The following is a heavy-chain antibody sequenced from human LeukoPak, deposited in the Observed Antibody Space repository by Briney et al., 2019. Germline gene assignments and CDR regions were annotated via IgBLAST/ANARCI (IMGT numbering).Heavy chain of an antibody. J-gene: IGHJ4*02. CDR1: GFTFSSYW. V-gene: IGHV3-74*01. Sequence: GGSLRLSCAASGFTFSSYWMHWVRQAPGKGLVWVSRINSDGSSTFYADSVKGRFTTSRDNSKNTLYLQMNSLRAEDTAVYYCARDGGKGYYGSGSYYKYWGQGTLVTVSS. CDR3: ARDGGKGYYGSGSYYKY. D-gene: IGHD3-10*01. CDR2: INSDGSST.